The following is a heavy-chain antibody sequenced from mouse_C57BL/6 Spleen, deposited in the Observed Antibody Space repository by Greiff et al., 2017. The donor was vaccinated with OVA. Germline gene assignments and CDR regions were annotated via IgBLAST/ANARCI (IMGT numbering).Heavy chain of an antibody. CDR1: GYTFTSYW. CDR3: AREGSYGNYVYFDY. V-gene: IGHV1-69*01. J-gene: IGHJ2*01. D-gene: IGHD2-1*01. Sequence: QVQLHQSGAELVMPGASVKLSCKASGYTFTSYWMHWVKQRPGQGLEWIGEIDPSDSYTNYNQKFKGKSTLTVDKSSSTAYMQLSSLTSEDSAVYYCAREGSYGNYVYFDYWGQGTTLTVSS. CDR2: IDPSDSYT.